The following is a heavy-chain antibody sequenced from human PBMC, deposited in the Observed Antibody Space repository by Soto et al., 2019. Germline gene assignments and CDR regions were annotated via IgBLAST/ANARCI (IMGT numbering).Heavy chain of an antibody. D-gene: IGHD1-26*01. CDR2: IYYSGST. Sequence: LSLTCTVSGGSISSSYWSWIRQPPGKGLEWIGYIYYSGSTNSNPSLKSRVTISVDTSKNQFSLKLSSVTAADTAVYYCAREGSGSYLESWGQGTLVTVSS. V-gene: IGHV4-59*01. J-gene: IGHJ4*02. CDR3: AREGSGSYLES. CDR1: GGSISSSY.